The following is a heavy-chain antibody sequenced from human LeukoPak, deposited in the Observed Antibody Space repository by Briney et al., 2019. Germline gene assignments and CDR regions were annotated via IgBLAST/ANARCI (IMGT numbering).Heavy chain of an antibody. CDR3: ARNIAAAGTVYYYHYYMDV. Sequence: GGSLRLSCAASGFTFSSYSMNWVRQAPGKGLEWVSSISSSSSYIYYADSVKGRFTISRDNAKNSLYLQMNSLRAEDTAVYYCARNIAAAGTVYYYHYYMDVWGKGTTVTVSS. CDR2: ISSSSSYI. J-gene: IGHJ6*03. CDR1: GFTFSSYS. V-gene: IGHV3-21*01. D-gene: IGHD6-13*01.